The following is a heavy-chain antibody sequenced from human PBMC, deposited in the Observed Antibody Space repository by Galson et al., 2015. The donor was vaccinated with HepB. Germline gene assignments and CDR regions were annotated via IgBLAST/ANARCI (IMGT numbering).Heavy chain of an antibody. CDR2: ISSSSSYI. Sequence: SLRLSCAASGFTFSSYSMNWVRQAPGKGLEWVSSISSSSSYIYYADSVKGRFTISRDNAKNSLYLQMNSLRAEDTAVYYCARDRGTTVTANWFDPWGQGTLVTVSS. CDR3: ARDRGTTVTANWFDP. V-gene: IGHV3-21*01. CDR1: GFTFSSYS. J-gene: IGHJ5*02. D-gene: IGHD4-17*01.